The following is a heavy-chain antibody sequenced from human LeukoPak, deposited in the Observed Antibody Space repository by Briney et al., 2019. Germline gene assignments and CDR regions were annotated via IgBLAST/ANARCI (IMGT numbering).Heavy chain of an antibody. CDR3: ARRIVDTAMENWFDP. Sequence: SETLSLTCAVYGGSFSGYYWSWIRQPPGKGLEWIGEINHSGSTNYNPSLKSRVTISVDTSKNQFSLKLSSVTAADTAVYYCARRIVDTAMENWFDPWGQGTLVTVSS. CDR1: GGSFSGYY. D-gene: IGHD5-18*01. J-gene: IGHJ5*02. CDR2: INHSGST. V-gene: IGHV4-34*01.